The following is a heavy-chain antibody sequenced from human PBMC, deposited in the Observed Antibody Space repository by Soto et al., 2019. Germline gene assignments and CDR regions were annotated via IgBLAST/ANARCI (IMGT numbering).Heavy chain of an antibody. Sequence: ASETLSLTCTVSGGSISSYYWSWIRQPAGKGLEWIGRIYTSGSTNYNPSLKSRVTMSVDTSKNQFSLKLSSVTAADTAVYYCARDGLEYSSSWYYFDYWGQGTLVTVSS. V-gene: IGHV4-4*07. CDR1: GGSISSYY. CDR3: ARDGLEYSSSWYYFDY. J-gene: IGHJ4*02. CDR2: IYTSGST. D-gene: IGHD6-13*01.